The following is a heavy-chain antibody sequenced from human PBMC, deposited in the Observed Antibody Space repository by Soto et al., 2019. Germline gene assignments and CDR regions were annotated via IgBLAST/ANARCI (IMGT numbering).Heavy chain of an antibody. Sequence: GGSLRLSCAASGFSLSDYWMHWVRQVPGKGLLWVSRIIVDGRDTTYADSVKGRFTISRDNAKNTLYLQMDSLRAEDTAVYYCAKDKRYSSGWYFDYWGQGTLVTVSS. CDR1: GFSLSDYW. CDR2: IIVDGRDT. CDR3: AKDKRYSSGWYFDY. J-gene: IGHJ4*02. V-gene: IGHV3-74*03. D-gene: IGHD6-19*01.